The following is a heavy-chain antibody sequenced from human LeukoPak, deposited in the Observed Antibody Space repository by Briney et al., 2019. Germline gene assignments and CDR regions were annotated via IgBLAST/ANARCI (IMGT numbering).Heavy chain of an antibody. CDR2: INPHSGGT. J-gene: IGHJ4*02. CDR1: GYTFTGYY. Sequence: ASVKVSCKASGYTFTGYYLHWVRQAPGQGLEWMGWINPHSGGTNYAQKFQGRVTMTRDTSIGTAYMELSRLRSADTAVYYCVRDRTKYCSSTSCPLDYWGQGTLVTVSS. D-gene: IGHD2-2*01. V-gene: IGHV1-2*02. CDR3: VRDRTKYCSSTSCPLDY.